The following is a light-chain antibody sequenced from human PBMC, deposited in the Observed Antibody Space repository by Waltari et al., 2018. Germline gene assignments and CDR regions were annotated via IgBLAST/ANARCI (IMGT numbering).Light chain of an antibody. V-gene: IGLV2-14*03. CDR3: SSYVSSDTLEL. CDR1: SSDVGGYNY. Sequence: SPGQSITISCTGTSSDVGGYNYVSWYQQHPGKAPKLMIFDVSNRPSGVSSRFSGSKSGNTASLTISGLQAEDEADYYCSSYVSSDTLELFGGGTSLTVL. J-gene: IGLJ2*01. CDR2: DVS.